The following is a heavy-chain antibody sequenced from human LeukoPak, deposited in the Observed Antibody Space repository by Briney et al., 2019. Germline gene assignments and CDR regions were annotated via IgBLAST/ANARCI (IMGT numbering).Heavy chain of an antibody. CDR1: GFTFDDYA. V-gene: IGHV3-9*01. CDR2: ISWNSGSI. Sequence: PGGSLRLACAASGFTFDDYAMHWVRQAPGKGLEWVSGISWNSGSIGYADSVKGRFTISRDNAKNSLYLQMNSLRAEDTAIYYCARDVWGPDYWGQGTLVTVSS. J-gene: IGHJ4*02. D-gene: IGHD3-16*01. CDR3: ARDVWGPDY.